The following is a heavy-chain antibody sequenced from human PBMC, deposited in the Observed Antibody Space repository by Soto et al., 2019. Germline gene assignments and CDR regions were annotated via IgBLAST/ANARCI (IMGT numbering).Heavy chain of an antibody. Sequence: GASVKVSFKASGYTFTSYGISWVRQAPGQGLEWMGWISAYNGNTNYAQKLQGRVTMTTDTSTSTAYMELRSLRSDDTAVYYCARDLGYYDSSGYGADYWGQGTLVTSPQ. J-gene: IGHJ4*02. CDR2: ISAYNGNT. V-gene: IGHV1-18*01. CDR1: GYTFTSYG. CDR3: ARDLGYYDSSGYGADY. D-gene: IGHD3-22*01.